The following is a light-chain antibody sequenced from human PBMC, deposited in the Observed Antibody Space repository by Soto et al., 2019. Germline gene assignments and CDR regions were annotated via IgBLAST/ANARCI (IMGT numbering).Light chain of an antibody. CDR1: QSVGYG. CDR3: QQYYSSWT. CDR2: DAS. J-gene: IGKJ1*01. V-gene: IGKV1-5*01. Sequence: IQMTHSPSTLSASVGDRVTITCRASQSVGYGLAWYQQQPGKAPQFLIYDASNLHDGVPSRFSGSGSGAEFTLTLSGPQPDDFASYYCQQYYSSWTFGQGTKVDIK.